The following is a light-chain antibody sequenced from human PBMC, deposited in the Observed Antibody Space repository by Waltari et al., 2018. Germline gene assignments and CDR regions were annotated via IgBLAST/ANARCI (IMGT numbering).Light chain of an antibody. CDR3: QQRSNPIT. Sequence: EIVLTQSPATLSLSPGERATLSCRASQSVSNYLAWYQQKPGQAPRLLIYGASNRVTGIPARFSGSVSGTDFTLTISSLEPGDFAVYYCQQRSNPITFGQGTRLEIK. CDR1: QSVSNY. J-gene: IGKJ5*01. V-gene: IGKV3-11*01. CDR2: GAS.